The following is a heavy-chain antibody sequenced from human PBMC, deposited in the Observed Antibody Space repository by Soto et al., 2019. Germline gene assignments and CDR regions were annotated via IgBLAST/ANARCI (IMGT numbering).Heavy chain of an antibody. Sequence: GGSLRLSCAASGFIFSNAWINWVRQAPGKGLEWVGRVKSKNDGGTTDFAAPVKGRFTISRDDSKNTLYLQMNSLKTEDTAVYYCTTDTVVVPAAEYYYYYMDVWGKGTTVTVSS. D-gene: IGHD2-2*01. CDR1: GFIFSNAW. V-gene: IGHV3-15*07. J-gene: IGHJ6*03. CDR3: TTDTVVVPAAEYYYYYMDV. CDR2: VKSKNDGGTT.